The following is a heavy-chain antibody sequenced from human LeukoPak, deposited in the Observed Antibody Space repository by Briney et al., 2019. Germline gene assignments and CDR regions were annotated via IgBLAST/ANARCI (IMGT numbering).Heavy chain of an antibody. CDR3: AKALAVAGTLDY. J-gene: IGHJ4*02. CDR2: ISGSGGST. Sequence: GGSLRLSCAASGFTFSSYAMSWVRQAPGKGLEWVSAISGSGGSTYYADSVKGRLTISRDNSKNTLYLQMNSLRAEDTAVYYCAKALAVAGTLDYWGQGTLVTVSS. D-gene: IGHD6-19*01. V-gene: IGHV3-23*01. CDR1: GFTFSSYA.